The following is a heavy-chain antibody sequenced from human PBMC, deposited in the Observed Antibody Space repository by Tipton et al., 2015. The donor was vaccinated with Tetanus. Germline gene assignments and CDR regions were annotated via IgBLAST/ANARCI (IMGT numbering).Heavy chain of an antibody. D-gene: IGHD3/OR15-3a*01. V-gene: IGHV1-18*01. CDR3: ARGRGLGPHEYFEH. CDR1: GYTFTHYG. Sequence: QVQLVQSGAEVKKPGASVKVSCKASGYTFTHYGVDWVRQAPGQGLEWMGWISPFNENVNYAEKFQGRRTMTTDRSTATVYMDLRGLRSDDTAVYYCARGRGLGPHEYFEHWGQGTLVTVSS. CDR2: ISPFNENV. J-gene: IGHJ5*02.